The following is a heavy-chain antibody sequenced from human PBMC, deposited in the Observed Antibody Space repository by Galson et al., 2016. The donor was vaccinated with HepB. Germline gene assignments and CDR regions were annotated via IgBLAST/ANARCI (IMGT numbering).Heavy chain of an antibody. CDR1: GGSISSYY. D-gene: IGHD1-26*01. CDR2: IYYSGST. CDR3: ARGNVGTTINYYYQMDV. V-gene: IGHV4-59*08. Sequence: SETLSLTCTVSGGSISSYYWSWIRQPPGKGLEWIGYIYYSGSTNYNPSLKSRVTISVDRSKNQFSLKVNSVTAADTAVYFCARGNVGTTINYYYQMDVWGKGTTVTVSS. J-gene: IGHJ6*03.